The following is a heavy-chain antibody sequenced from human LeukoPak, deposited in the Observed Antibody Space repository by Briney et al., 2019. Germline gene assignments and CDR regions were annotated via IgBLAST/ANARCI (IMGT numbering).Heavy chain of an antibody. J-gene: IGHJ4*02. CDR2: IKSKTDGGTT. CDR1: GFSFSNAW. Sequence: GGSLRLSCAASGFSFSNAWMSWVRQAPGKGLEWVGQIKSKTDGGTTDYAAPVKGRFTISRDDSKNTLYLQMNSLKTEDAAVYYCTTLGSGYSSFWGQGTLVTVSS. V-gene: IGHV3-15*01. CDR3: TTLGSGYSSF. D-gene: IGHD5-12*01.